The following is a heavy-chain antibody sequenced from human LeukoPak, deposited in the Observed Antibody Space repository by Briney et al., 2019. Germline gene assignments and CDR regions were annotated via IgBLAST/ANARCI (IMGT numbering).Heavy chain of an antibody. V-gene: IGHV3-30*04. Sequence: SGGSLRLSCAASGFTFSSYAMHWVRQAPGKGLEWVAVISYDGSNKYYADSVKGRFTISRDNSKNTLYLQMNSLRAEDTAVYYCAREGIVAYYFDYWGQGTLVTVSS. CDR1: GFTFSSYA. CDR2: ISYDGSNK. D-gene: IGHD2-15*01. CDR3: AREGIVAYYFDY. J-gene: IGHJ4*02.